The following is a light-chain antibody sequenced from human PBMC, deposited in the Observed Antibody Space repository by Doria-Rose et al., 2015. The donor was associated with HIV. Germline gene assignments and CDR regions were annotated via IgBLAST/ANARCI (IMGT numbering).Light chain of an antibody. CDR1: QRIKSSY. J-gene: IGKJ5*01. CDR2: DAS. Sequence: TQSPGTLSLSPGERATLSCRASQRIKSSYLAWYQQKPGRAPRLLIYDASTRATGIPDRFSGSGSGTDFTLTISRLEPEDVAVYYCQQYGTSRGTFGQGTRLDIK. V-gene: IGKV3-20*01. CDR3: QQYGTSRGT.